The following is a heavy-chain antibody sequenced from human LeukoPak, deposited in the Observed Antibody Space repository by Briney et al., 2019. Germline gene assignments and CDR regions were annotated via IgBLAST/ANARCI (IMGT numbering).Heavy chain of an antibody. CDR2: IYYSGST. V-gene: IGHV4-61*01. J-gene: IGHJ4*02. CDR3: AREAMYSYGNNFDY. D-gene: IGHD5-18*01. CDR1: GGSVSSGSYY. Sequence: SSETLSLTCTVSGGSVSSGSYYWSWIRQPPGKGLEWVGYIYYSGSTNYNPSLKSRVTISVDTSKNQFSLKLSSVTAADTAVYHCAREAMYSYGNNFDYWGQGTLVTVSS.